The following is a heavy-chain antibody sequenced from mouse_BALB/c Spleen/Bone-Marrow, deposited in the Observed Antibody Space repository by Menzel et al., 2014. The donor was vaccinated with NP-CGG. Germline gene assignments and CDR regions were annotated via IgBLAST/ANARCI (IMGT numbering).Heavy chain of an antibody. CDR2: IDPANGNT. J-gene: IGHJ4*01. CDR1: GFNIKDTY. V-gene: IGHV14-3*02. CDR3: ARWEYYAMDY. Sequence: DVKLQESGAKLVKPGASVKLSCTASGFNIKDTYMHWVKQRPEQGLEWIGRIDPANGNTKYDPKFQGKATITADTSSNTAYLQLSSLTSEDTAVYYCARWEYYAMDYWGQGTSVTVSS. D-gene: IGHD4-1*01.